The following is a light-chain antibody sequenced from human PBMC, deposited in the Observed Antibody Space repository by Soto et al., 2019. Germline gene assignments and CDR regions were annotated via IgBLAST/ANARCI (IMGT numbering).Light chain of an antibody. V-gene: IGLV2-18*02. CDR3: SSYTSSSTLV. CDR1: SSEVGSYNR. CDR2: EVS. Sequence: QSVLTQPPSVSGSPGQSVTISCTGTSSEVGSYNRVSWYQQPPGTAPKLMIHEVSNRPSGVPDRFSGSKSGNTASLTISGLQAEDEADYYCSSYTSSSTLVFGGGTKLTVL. J-gene: IGLJ2*01.